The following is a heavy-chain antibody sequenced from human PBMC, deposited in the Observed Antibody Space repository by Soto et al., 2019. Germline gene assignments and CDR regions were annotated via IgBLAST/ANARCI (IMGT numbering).Heavy chain of an antibody. D-gene: IGHD3-22*01. CDR3: AKGKVAYDNSGLQYFYYFPMNV. J-gene: IGHJ6*02. V-gene: IGHV3-23*01. Sequence: AGGSLRLSCAASEFTFSSYAMNWFRQAPGKGLEWVSVISGGGGTTYYADSVKGRFRISRDNSKNTLYLQMNSLRVEDTAVYYCAKGKVAYDNSGLQYFYYFPMNVWGQGTTVTVSS. CDR1: EFTFSSYA. CDR2: ISGGGGTT.